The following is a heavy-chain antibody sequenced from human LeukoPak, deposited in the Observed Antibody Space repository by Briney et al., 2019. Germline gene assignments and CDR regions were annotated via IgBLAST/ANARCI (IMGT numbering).Heavy chain of an antibody. CDR1: GFTFSSYG. CDR2: IRYDGSNK. J-gene: IGHJ3*02. Sequence: GGSLRLSCAASGFTFSSYGMHWVRQAPGKGLEWVAFIRYDGSNKYYADSVKGRFTISRDNAKNSLYLQMNSLRAEDTAVYYCARDWNDEGAFDIWGQGTMVTVSS. D-gene: IGHD1-1*01. CDR3: ARDWNDEGAFDI. V-gene: IGHV3-30*02.